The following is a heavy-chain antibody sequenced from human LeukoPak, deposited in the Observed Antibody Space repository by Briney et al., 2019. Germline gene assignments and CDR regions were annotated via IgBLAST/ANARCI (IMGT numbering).Heavy chain of an antibody. CDR1: GYTFTSYG. Sequence: ASVKVSCKASGYTFTSYGISWVRQAPGQGLEWMGGIIPIFGTANYAQKFQGRVTITADESTSTAYMELSSLRSEDTAVYYCARDVSYCSGGSCYSVVNYWGQGTLVTVSS. CDR2: IIPIFGTA. D-gene: IGHD2-15*01. V-gene: IGHV1-69*13. CDR3: ARDVSYCSGGSCYSVVNY. J-gene: IGHJ4*02.